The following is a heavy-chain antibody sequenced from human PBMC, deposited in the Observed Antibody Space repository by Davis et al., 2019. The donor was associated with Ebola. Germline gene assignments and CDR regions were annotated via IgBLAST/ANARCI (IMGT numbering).Heavy chain of an antibody. V-gene: IGHV3-23*01. CDR2: ISGSDGST. Sequence: GESLKISCAVSGFTFSNYAMGWVRQAPGKGLEWVSGISGSDGSTYDADSVRGRFTISRDNSRNTLYLQMNSLRPEDTAVYHCAKGLSQYYYDRGYFDHWGQGTLVTVSS. D-gene: IGHD3-22*01. CDR1: GFTFSNYA. CDR3: AKGLSQYYYDRGYFDH. J-gene: IGHJ4*02.